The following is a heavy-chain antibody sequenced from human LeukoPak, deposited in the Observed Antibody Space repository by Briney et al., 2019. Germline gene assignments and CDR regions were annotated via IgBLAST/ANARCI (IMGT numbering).Heavy chain of an antibody. CDR2: ISGSGGST. D-gene: IGHD6-13*01. CDR1: GFTFSTYA. Sequence: GGSLRLSCAASGFTFSTYAMSWVRQAPGKGLECVSIISGSGGSTYYADSVEGRFTISRDSSKDTLYLQVHSLRAEDTAVYYCAKVHSSSWPYNHYGMYVWGQGTTVTVSS. J-gene: IGHJ6*02. CDR3: AKVHSSSWPYNHYGMYV. V-gene: IGHV3-23*01.